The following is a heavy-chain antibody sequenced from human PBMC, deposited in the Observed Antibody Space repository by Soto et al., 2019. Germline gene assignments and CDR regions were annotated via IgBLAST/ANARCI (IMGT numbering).Heavy chain of an antibody. J-gene: IGHJ6*02. CDR3: ARDTSCSNVNCYPHYGMDV. V-gene: IGHV3-30-3*01. D-gene: IGHD2-2*01. Sequence: LRLSCADSGFTFSSYAMHWVRQAPGKGLEWAAVISYNGSNEYYADSVKGRFTISRDNSKNTLYLQMNSLRAEDTAVYYCARDTSCSNVNCYPHYGMDVCGQGTTVTVSS. CDR2: ISYNGSNE. CDR1: GFTFSSYA.